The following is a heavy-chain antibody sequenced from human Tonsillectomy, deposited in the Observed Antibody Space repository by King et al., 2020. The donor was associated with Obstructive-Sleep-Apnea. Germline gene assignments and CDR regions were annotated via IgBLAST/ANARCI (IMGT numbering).Heavy chain of an antibody. J-gene: IGHJ4*02. V-gene: IGHV3-9*01. CDR3: AKDLSSGWYGPVDY. CDR1: GFTFDDYA. Sequence: VQLVESGGGLVQPGRSLRLSCAASGFTFDDYAMHWVGQAPGKGLEWVSGISWNSGRIGYADSVKGRFTISRDNAKNSLFLQMNSLRTEDTALYYCAKDLSSGWYGPVDYWGQGTLVTVSS. D-gene: IGHD6-19*01. CDR2: ISWNSGRI.